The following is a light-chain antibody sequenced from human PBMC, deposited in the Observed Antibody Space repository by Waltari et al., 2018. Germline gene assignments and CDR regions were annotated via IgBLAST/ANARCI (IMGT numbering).Light chain of an antibody. CDR3: YSSAGSNNWV. CDR2: GVN. Sequence: QSALTQPPSASGSPGQSVTISCTGTSRDVGPHASWYQQHPGKAPQLMIYGVNKRPSGVPDRFSGSKSGNTASLTVSGLQADDEADYYCYSSAGSNNWVFGGGTKLTVL. V-gene: IGLV2-8*01. CDR1: SRDVGPH. J-gene: IGLJ3*02.